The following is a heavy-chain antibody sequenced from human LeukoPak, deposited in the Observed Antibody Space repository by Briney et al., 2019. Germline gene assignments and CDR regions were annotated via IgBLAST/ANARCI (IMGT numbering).Heavy chain of an antibody. J-gene: IGHJ4*02. CDR3: ARDKDSSGWYVDY. V-gene: IGHV3-7*01. CDR1: GFTFSSYW. Sequence: GRSLRLSCAASGFTFSSYWMSWVRQAPGKGLEWVANIKQDGSEKYYVDSVKGRFTISRDNAKNSLYLQMNSLRAEDTAVYYCARDKDSSGWYVDYWGQGTLVTVSS. CDR2: IKQDGSEK. D-gene: IGHD6-19*01.